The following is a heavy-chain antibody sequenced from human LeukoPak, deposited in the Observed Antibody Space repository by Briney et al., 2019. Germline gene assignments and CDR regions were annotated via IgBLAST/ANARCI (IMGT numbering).Heavy chain of an antibody. CDR3: SLTGYSTRGFDY. J-gene: IGHJ4*02. V-gene: IGHV3-23*01. CDR1: GFTFNTYG. CDR2: ISGSTTGYMT. Sequence: PGGSLRLSCAASGFTFNTYGMSWVRHSPGKGLEWVSAISGSTTGYMTNYADSVKGRFTISRDNSKNTLYLQMNSLRAEGTAVYYCSLTGYSTRGFDYWGQGTLVTVSS. D-gene: IGHD3-9*01.